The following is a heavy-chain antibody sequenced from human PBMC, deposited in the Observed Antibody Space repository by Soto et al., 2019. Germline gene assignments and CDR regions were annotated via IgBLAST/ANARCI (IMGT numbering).Heavy chain of an antibody. V-gene: IGHV1-8*01. CDR1: GYSFTSLD. Sequence: QVQLVQSGAEVREPGASVKVSCKASGYSFTSLDINWVRQTTGQGLEWMGWMQPSSGRTGYAQKFQGRVTMTRHPAINTAYMELSSLTSDDTAFYYCARGVTAGVDYWGQGPLVTVSS. D-gene: IGHD3-10*01. J-gene: IGHJ4*02. CDR2: MQPSSGRT. CDR3: ARGVTAGVDY.